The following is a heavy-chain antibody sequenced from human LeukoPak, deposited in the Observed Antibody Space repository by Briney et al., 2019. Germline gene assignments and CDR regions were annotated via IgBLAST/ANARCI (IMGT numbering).Heavy chain of an antibody. CDR1: GGSISSGGYY. CDR3: ARDWKITGTLDP. D-gene: IGHD1-1*01. V-gene: IGHV4-31*03. Sequence: PSETLSLTCTVSGGSISSGGYYWSWIRQHPGKGLEWIGYIYYSGSTYYNPSLKSRVTISVDTSKNQFSLKLSSVTAADTAVYYCARDWKITGTLDPWGQGTLVTVSS. J-gene: IGHJ5*02. CDR2: IYYSGST.